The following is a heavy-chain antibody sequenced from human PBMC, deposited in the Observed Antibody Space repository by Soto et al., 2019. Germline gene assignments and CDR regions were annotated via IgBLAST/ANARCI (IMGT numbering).Heavy chain of an antibody. Sequence: ASVKVSCKASGYTFTSYGISWVRQAPGQGLEWMGWISAYNGNTNYAQKFQGWVTMTRDTSISTAYLEVSRLRSDDTAVYYCARVETINYALDVWGQGTTVTVSS. V-gene: IGHV1-18*01. CDR2: ISAYNGNT. D-gene: IGHD1-20*01. CDR3: ARVETINYALDV. J-gene: IGHJ6*02. CDR1: GYTFTSYG.